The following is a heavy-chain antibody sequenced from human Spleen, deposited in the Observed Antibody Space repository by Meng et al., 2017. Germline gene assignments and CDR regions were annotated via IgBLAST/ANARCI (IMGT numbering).Heavy chain of an antibody. J-gene: IGHJ6*02. CDR1: GFTFSSYG. CDR2: IWYDGSNK. Sequence: GESLKISCAASGFTFSSYGMHGVRQAPGKGLAGGAVIWYDGSNKYYADSVKGRFTISRDNSKNTLYLQMNSLRAEDTAVYYCAKDRGIVVVPAARNYYYYYGMDVWGQGTTVTVSS. D-gene: IGHD2-2*01. CDR3: AKDRGIVVVPAARNYYYYYGMDV. V-gene: IGHV3-33*06.